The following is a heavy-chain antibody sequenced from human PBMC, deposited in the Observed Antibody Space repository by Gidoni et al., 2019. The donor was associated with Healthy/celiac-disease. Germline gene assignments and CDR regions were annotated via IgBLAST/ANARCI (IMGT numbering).Heavy chain of an antibody. Sequence: EVQLVESGGGLVQPGGSLRLSCAASGFTFSSYWMHWVRQAPGKGLVWVSRINSDGSSTSYADSVKGRFTISRDNAKNTLYLQMNSLRAEDTAVYYCARDLGEWGFLEWLTVPRGSFDIWGQGTMVTVSS. CDR1: GFTFSSYW. J-gene: IGHJ3*02. D-gene: IGHD3-3*01. V-gene: IGHV3-74*01. CDR2: INSDGSST. CDR3: ARDLGEWGFLEWLTVPRGSFDI.